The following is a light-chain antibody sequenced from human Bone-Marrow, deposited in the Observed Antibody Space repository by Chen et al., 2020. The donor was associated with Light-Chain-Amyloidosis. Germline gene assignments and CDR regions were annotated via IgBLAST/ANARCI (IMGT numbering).Light chain of an antibody. CDR2: AVS. CDR3: SSFTSSSSYV. J-gene: IGLJ1*01. CDR1: SGDVGTYNY. Sequence: QSALTQPASVSGSPGQSITISCTGTSGDVGTYNYVSWYQQPPGTAPKVMIYAVSTRPSGVSNRFSGSKSGNTASLTISGLQAEDEADYYCSSFTSSSSYVFGPGTKVTVL. V-gene: IGLV2-14*01.